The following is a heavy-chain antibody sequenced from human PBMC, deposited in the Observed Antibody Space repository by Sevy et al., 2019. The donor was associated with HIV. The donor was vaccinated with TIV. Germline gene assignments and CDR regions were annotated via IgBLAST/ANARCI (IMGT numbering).Heavy chain of an antibody. Sequence: ASVKVSCKASGFTFTSSAVQWVRQARGQRLEWIGWFVVGSGNTNYAQKFQERVTITRDMSTSTAYMELSSLRSEDTAVYYCAADREYCSSTSCYVWSRALEFDPWGQGTLVTVSS. V-gene: IGHV1-58*01. J-gene: IGHJ5*02. CDR2: FVVGSGNT. CDR3: AADREYCSSTSCYVWSRALEFDP. D-gene: IGHD2-2*01. CDR1: GFTFTSSA.